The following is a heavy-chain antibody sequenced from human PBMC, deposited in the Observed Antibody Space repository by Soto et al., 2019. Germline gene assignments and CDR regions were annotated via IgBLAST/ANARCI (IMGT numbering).Heavy chain of an antibody. J-gene: IGHJ6*02. CDR2: ITGSGGHS. Sequence: PGGSLRLSCLASGFPSSTYGFSTYAMTWVRQPPGKGLEWVSVITGSGGHSYYADSVKGRFTISRDNSRNTLYLQMNSLRAEDTAVYYCARDAAVTSIYYYYGMDVWGQGTTVTVSS. CDR3: ARDAAVTSIYYYYGMDV. V-gene: IGHV3-23*01. D-gene: IGHD4-4*01. CDR1: GFPSSTYGFSTYA.